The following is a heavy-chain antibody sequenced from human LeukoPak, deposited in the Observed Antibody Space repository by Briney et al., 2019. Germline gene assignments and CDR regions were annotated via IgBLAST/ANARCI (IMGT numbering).Heavy chain of an antibody. D-gene: IGHD2-2*02. Sequence: PGRSLRLSRAASGFTFSSYAMHWVRQAPGKGLEWVAVISYDGSNKYYADSVKGRFTISRDNSKNTLYLQMNSLRAEDTAVYYCARDLYGEIDYWGQGTLVTVSS. V-gene: IGHV3-30-3*01. CDR3: ARDLYGEIDY. J-gene: IGHJ4*02. CDR1: GFTFSSYA. CDR2: ISYDGSNK.